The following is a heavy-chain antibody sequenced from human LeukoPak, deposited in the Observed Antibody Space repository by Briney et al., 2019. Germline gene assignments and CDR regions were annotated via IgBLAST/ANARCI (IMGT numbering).Heavy chain of an antibody. Sequence: GRALRLSCAASGFYFNIYGMHWVRQAPGKGPEWVTYISKDGAEKYYADSVKGRFTISRDNPMNTVYLQMNSLRPEDTAVYYCAKNDISGYFADFWGQGTLVTVSS. V-gene: IGHV3-30*18. D-gene: IGHD3-22*01. CDR2: ISKDGAEK. CDR1: GFYFNIYG. J-gene: IGHJ4*02. CDR3: AKNDISGYFADF.